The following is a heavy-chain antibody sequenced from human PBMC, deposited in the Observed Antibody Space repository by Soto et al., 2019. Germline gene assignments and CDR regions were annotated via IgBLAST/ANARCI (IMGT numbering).Heavy chain of an antibody. CDR2: INSSGGTT. J-gene: IGHJ4*02. CDR3: ARDYSYACDY. CDR1: GFTFSRFA. D-gene: IGHD3-16*01. V-gene: IGHV3-23*01. Sequence: EVQLLESGGGLVQPGGSLRLSCEVSGFTFSRFAMSWVRQAPGKGLEWVSIINSSGGTTYYADSVKGRFTISRDNSKNTLYLQMNSLRAEDTAVYYCARDYSYACDYWGQGTLVTVSS.